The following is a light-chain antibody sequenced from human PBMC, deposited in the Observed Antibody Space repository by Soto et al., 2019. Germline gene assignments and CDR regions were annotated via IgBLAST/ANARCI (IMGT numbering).Light chain of an antibody. CDR3: AAWDDSLRGV. V-gene: IGLV1-47*02. J-gene: IGLJ3*02. CDR2: SNN. Sequence: QAVVSQPPSVSGTPGQKVTISCSGSSSNIGRNYVFWYQQVPGTAPKLLIYSNNQRPSGVPDRFSGSKSGTSASLAISGLRSEDEADYYCAAWDDSLRGVFGGGTKLTVL. CDR1: SSNIGRNY.